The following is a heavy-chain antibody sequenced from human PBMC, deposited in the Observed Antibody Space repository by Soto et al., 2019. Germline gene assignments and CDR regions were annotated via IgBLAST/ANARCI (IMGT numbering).Heavy chain of an antibody. CDR2: IKSKSDGGTT. CDR1: GFTLSDAW. J-gene: IGHJ5*02. CDR3: TTDLWRIAVVVGSTGYFNP. Sequence: GGIPGLFCAASGFTLSDAWLSWVRQASGEGWDWVGRIKSKSDGGTTEYAAPVRGRFTISRDDSKNTLYLQMNSLKTEDTAVYYCTTDLWRIAVVVGSTGYFNPWGQGTPVTVSS. D-gene: IGHD2-15*01. V-gene: IGHV3-15*01.